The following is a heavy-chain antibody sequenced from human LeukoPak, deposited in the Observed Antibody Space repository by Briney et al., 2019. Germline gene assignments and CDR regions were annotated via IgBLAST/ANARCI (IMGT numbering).Heavy chain of an antibody. D-gene: IGHD6-6*01. CDR1: GGSISSGGYY. V-gene: IGHV4-31*03. CDR3: ARERMYSSSYFDY. Sequence: SQTLSLTGTVSGGSISSGGYYWSWIRQHPGKGLEWIGYIYYSGSTYYNPSLKSRVTISVDTSKNQFSLKLSSVTAADTAVYYCARERMYSSSYFDYWGQGTLVTVSS. CDR2: IYYSGST. J-gene: IGHJ4*02.